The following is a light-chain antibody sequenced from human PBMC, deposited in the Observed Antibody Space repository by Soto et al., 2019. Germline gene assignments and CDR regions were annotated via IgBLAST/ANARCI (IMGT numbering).Light chain of an antibody. CDR1: SSNIGAGYD. Sequence: QSVLTQPPSVSEAPGQRVTISCTGSSSNIGAGYDVHWYQQLPGTAPKLLIYDNTNRPSGVPDRFSGSKSGTSASLAITGLQAEDEADYYCQSYDSRLSGYVFGTGTKLTVL. CDR3: QSYDSRLSGYV. J-gene: IGLJ1*01. V-gene: IGLV1-40*01. CDR2: DNT.